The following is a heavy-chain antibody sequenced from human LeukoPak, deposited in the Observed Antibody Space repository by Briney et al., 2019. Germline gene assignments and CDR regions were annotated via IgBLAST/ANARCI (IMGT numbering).Heavy chain of an antibody. V-gene: IGHV1-18*01. CDR1: GYTFTSYG. CDR3: ARDYYDSSGYYPIDY. CDR2: ISAYNGNT. Sequence: ASVKVSCKASGYTFTSYGISWVRQAPGQGLEWMGWISAYNGNTNYAQKLQGRVTMTTDTSTSTAYMELRSLRSDDTAVYYCARDYYDSSGYYPIDYWGQGILVTVSS. D-gene: IGHD3-22*01. J-gene: IGHJ4*02.